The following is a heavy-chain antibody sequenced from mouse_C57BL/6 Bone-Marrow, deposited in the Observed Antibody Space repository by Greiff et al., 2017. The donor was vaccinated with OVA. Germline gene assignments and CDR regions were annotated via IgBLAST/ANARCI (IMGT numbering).Heavy chain of an antibody. D-gene: IGHD1-1*01. V-gene: IGHV1-64*01. CDR2: IHPNSGST. CDR1: GYTFTSYW. J-gene: IGHJ2*01. Sequence: QVQLQQPGAELVKPGASVKLSCKASGYTFTSYWMHWVKQRPGQGLEWIGMIHPNSGSTNYNEKFKSKATLTVDKSSSTAYMQLSSLTSEDSAVYYCAREGFHYYSSSPFDYWGQGTTLTVSS. CDR3: AREGFHYYSSSPFDY.